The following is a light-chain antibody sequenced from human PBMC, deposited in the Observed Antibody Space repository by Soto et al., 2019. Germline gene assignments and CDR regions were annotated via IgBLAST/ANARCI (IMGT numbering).Light chain of an antibody. CDR2: EVT. J-gene: IGLJ1*01. V-gene: IGLV2-14*01. Sequence: QSVLSQPASVSGSPGQSITICCTGSSSDIGGYNYVSWYQQHPGRAPKLMIYEVTNRPSGVSHRFSGSKSGNTASLTISGLHAEDEADYYCTSYTSSSSLYVFGTGTKV. CDR1: SSDIGGYNY. CDR3: TSYTSSSSLYV.